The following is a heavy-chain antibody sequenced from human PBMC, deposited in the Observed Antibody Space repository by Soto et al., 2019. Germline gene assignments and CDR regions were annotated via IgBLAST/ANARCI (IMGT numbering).Heavy chain of an antibody. J-gene: IGHJ6*02. V-gene: IGHV3-48*03. CDR3: ARSAMYYDFWSGYSPLDV. Sequence: GGSLRLSCAASGFTFSSYEMNWVRQAPGKGLEWVSYISSSGSTIYYADSVKGRFTISRDNAKNSLYLQMSSLRAEDTAVYYCARSAMYYDFWSGYSPLDVWGQGTTVTVSS. CDR1: GFTFSSYE. CDR2: ISSSGSTI. D-gene: IGHD3-3*01.